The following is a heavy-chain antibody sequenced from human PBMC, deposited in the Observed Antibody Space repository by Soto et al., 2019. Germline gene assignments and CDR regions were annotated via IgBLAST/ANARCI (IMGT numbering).Heavy chain of an antibody. V-gene: IGHV4-4*07. D-gene: IGHD6-6*01. CDR2: IYTSGST. Sequence: SETLSLTCTVSGGSISSYYWSWIRQPAGKGLEWIGRIYTSGSTNYNPSLESRVTMSVDTSKNQFSLKLSSVTAADTAVYYCARVRIAARTGAYGMDVWGQGTTVTVSS. J-gene: IGHJ6*02. CDR3: ARVRIAARTGAYGMDV. CDR1: GGSISSYY.